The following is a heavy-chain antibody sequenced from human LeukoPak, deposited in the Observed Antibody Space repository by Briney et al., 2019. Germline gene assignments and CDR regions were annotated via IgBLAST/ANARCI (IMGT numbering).Heavy chain of an antibody. Sequence: GGSLRLSCVGSGFTFRLSGMTWVRRAPWKGLEWVSSISTRGDATYYADSVQGRFTISRDNSKNTVYLQMNSLRAEDTALYYCARDTCGVYCGGDWGQGTLVTVSS. V-gene: IGHV3-23*01. CDR1: GFTFRLSG. J-gene: IGHJ1*01. D-gene: IGHD2-21*01. CDR3: ARDTCGVYCGGD. CDR2: ISTRGDAT.